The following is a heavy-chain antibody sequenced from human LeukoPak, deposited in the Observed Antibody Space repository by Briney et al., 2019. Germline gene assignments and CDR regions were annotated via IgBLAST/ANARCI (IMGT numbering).Heavy chain of an antibody. J-gene: IGHJ4*02. D-gene: IGHD6-13*01. Sequence: SETLSLTCAVYGGSFSGYYWSWIRQPPGKGLEGIGEINHSGSTNYNPSLKSRVTISVDTSKKQFSLKLSSVTAADTAVYYCARGEQQLVRSIDYWGQGTLVTVSS. CDR3: ARGEQQLVRSIDY. V-gene: IGHV4-34*01. CDR2: INHSGST. CDR1: GGSFSGYY.